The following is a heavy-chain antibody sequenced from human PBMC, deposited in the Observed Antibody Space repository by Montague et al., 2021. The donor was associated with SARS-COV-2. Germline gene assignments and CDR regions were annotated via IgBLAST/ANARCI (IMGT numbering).Heavy chain of an antibody. D-gene: IGHD5-12*01. J-gene: IGHJ4*02. Sequence: SLRLSCAASGFTVSDNYMSWVRQAPGKGLEWVSVIYSGGTTYYADSVTGRFTISRDNSKSTLYLQMNSLGPEDTAVYYCAGGASGYDRVFDFWGQGTLVTVSS. V-gene: IGHV3-66*02. CDR1: GFTVSDNY. CDR3: AGGASGYDRVFDF. CDR2: IYSGGTT.